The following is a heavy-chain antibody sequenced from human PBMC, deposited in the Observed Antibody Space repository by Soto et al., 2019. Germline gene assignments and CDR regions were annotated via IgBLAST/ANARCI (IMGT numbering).Heavy chain of an antibody. CDR2: INHTGGT. V-gene: IGHV4-34*01. CDR1: GVSFSGYY. J-gene: IGHJ4*02. CDR3: ARDKITGLFDY. D-gene: IGHD2-8*02. Sequence: SETLSLTCAVYGVSFSGYYWTWIRQPPGTGLEWIGEINHTGGTNYNPSLKSRVTISVDTSKNQFSLKLTSVTAADTAVYYCARDKITGLFDYWGQGTLVTVSS.